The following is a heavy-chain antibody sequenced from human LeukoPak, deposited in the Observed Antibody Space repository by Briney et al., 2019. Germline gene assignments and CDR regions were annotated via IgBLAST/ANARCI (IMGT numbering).Heavy chain of an antibody. CDR2: IYSGGST. J-gene: IGHJ3*02. CDR1: GFTVSSNY. Sequence: GGSLRLSCAASGFTVSSNYMSWVRQAPGKGLEWVSVIYSGGSTYYADSVKGRFTISRDNSKNTLYLQMNSLRAEDTAVYYCARVDDSSGEPAFDIWGQGTMVTVSS. V-gene: IGHV3-53*01. D-gene: IGHD3-22*01. CDR3: ARVDDSSGEPAFDI.